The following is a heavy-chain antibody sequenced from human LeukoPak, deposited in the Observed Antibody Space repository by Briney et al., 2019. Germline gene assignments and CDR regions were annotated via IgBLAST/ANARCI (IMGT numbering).Heavy chain of an antibody. CDR1: GFTFSSYA. Sequence: GGSLRLSCAASGFTFSSYAMSWVRQAPGKGLEWVSAISGSGGSTYYADSVKGRFTISRDNSKNTLYLQMNSLRAEDTAVYYCAKDRTHYDSSGLYYFDYWGQGTLVTVSS. CDR2: ISGSGGST. D-gene: IGHD3-22*01. CDR3: AKDRTHYDSSGLYYFDY. J-gene: IGHJ4*02. V-gene: IGHV3-23*01.